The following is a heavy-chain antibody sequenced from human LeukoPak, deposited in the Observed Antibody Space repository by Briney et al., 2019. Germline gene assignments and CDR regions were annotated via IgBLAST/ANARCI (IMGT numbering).Heavy chain of an antibody. D-gene: IGHD2-2*01. CDR2: FDPEDGET. CDR3: ATASPIVVPAARSFDY. V-gene: IGHV1-24*01. J-gene: IGHJ4*02. Sequence: ASVKVSCKVSGYTLTELSMHWVRQAPGKGLEWMGGFDPEDGETIYAQKFQGGVTMTEDTSTDTAYMELSSLRSEDTAVYYCATASPIVVPAARSFDYWGQGTLVTVSS. CDR1: GYTLTELS.